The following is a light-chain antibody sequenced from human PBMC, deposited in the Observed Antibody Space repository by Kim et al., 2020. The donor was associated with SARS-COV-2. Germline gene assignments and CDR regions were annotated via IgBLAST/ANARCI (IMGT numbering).Light chain of an antibody. CDR2: LAS. CDR1: QTISTW. CDR3: QHYSRFPYT. J-gene: IGKJ2*01. V-gene: IGKV1-5*03. Sequence: SASVGVRVTITCRASQTISTWLAWYQQKPGKAPNRLIYLASTLESGVPSRFIGSGSGTEFTLTIDSLQPDDFATYYCQHYSRFPYTFGQGTKLEI.